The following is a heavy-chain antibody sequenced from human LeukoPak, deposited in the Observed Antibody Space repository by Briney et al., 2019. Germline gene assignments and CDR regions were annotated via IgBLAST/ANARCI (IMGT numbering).Heavy chain of an antibody. J-gene: IGHJ6*03. D-gene: IGHD6-13*01. CDR1: GFTFSSYA. Sequence: GGSLRLSCAASGFTFSSYAMSWVRQAPGKGLEWVSAISGSGGSTYYADSVKGRFTISRDNSKNTLYLQMNSLRAEDTAVYYCAGIIAAAGPTPPRVYYYYYMDVWGKGTTVTISS. V-gene: IGHV3-23*01. CDR3: AGIIAAAGPTPPRVYYYYYMDV. CDR2: ISGSGGST.